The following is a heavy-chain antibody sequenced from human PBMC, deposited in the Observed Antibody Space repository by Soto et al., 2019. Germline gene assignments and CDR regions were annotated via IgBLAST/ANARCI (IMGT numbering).Heavy chain of an antibody. CDR3: AREPRRGQQLAPDY. CDR2: IYTSGST. D-gene: IGHD6-13*01. J-gene: IGHJ4*02. Sequence: SETLSLTCTVSGGSISSYYWSWIRQPAGKGLEWIGRIYTSGSTNYNPSLKSRVTMSVDTSKNQFSLKLSSVTAADTAVYYCAREPRRGQQLAPDYWGQGTLVTVSS. V-gene: IGHV4-4*07. CDR1: GGSISSYY.